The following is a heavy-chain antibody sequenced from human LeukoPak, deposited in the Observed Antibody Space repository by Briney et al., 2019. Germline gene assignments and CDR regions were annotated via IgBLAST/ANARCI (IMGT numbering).Heavy chain of an antibody. Sequence: ASVKVSCKASGGTFSSYAISWVRQAPGQGLEWMGWISAYNGNTNYAQKLQGRVTMTTDTSTSTAYMELRSLRSDDTAVYYCARDLKQQLVRGAYDYWGQGTLVTVSS. D-gene: IGHD6-13*01. J-gene: IGHJ4*02. V-gene: IGHV1-18*01. CDR1: GGTFSSYA. CDR2: ISAYNGNT. CDR3: ARDLKQQLVRGAYDY.